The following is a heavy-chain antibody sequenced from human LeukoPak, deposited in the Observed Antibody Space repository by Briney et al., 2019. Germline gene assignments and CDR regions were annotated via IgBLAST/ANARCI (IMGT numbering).Heavy chain of an antibody. CDR2: IYSGGST. CDR1: GFTVSSNY. D-gene: IGHD6-13*01. J-gene: IGHJ4*02. Sequence: GGSLRLSCAASGFTVSSNYMRWVRQAPAKGPEWVSVIYSGGSTYYADSVKGRFTISRDNSKNTLYLQMTRLRAEDTAVYYCARDSVSVAGRDYWGQGTLVTVSS. CDR3: ARDSVSVAGRDY. V-gene: IGHV3-53*01.